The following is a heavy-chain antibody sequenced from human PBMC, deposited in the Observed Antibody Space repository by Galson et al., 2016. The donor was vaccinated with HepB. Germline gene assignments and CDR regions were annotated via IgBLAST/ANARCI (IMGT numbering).Heavy chain of an antibody. J-gene: IGHJ4*02. D-gene: IGHD6-13*01. CDR1: GFIFSHYA. V-gene: IGHV3-33*06. CDR2: IWHAGRNK. Sequence: SLRLSCAASGFIFSHYAIHWVRQAPGKGLEWVAVIWHAGRNKYYADSVKGRFTISRDDSKDTLYLQMSGLRADDTATYFCAKSFHSGIAATPTAFDSWGQGTLVTVSS. CDR3: AKSFHSGIAATPTAFDS.